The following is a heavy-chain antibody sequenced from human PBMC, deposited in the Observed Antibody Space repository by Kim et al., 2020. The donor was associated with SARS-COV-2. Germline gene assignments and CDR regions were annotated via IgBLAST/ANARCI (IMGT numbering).Heavy chain of an antibody. V-gene: IGHV4-39*01. CDR3: ATPYSSSWYYVKRAFDI. CDR2: IYYSGST. J-gene: IGHJ3*02. D-gene: IGHD6-13*01. Sequence: SETLSLTCTVSGGSISSSSYYWGWIRQPPGKGLEWIGSIYYSGSTYYNPSLKSRVTISVDTSKNQFSLKLSSVTAADTAVYYCATPYSSSWYYVKRAFDIWGQGTMVTVSS. CDR1: GGSISSSSYY.